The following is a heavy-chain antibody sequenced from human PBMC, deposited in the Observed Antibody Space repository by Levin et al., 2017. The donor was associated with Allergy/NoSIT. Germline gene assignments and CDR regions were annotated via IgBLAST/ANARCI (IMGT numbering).Heavy chain of an antibody. CDR3: AVYYDRREWTLDY. J-gene: IGHJ4*02. D-gene: IGHD3-22*01. Sequence: KVSCKGSGYSFTSYWIGWVRQLPGKGLEWMGIIYPGDSDTRYSPSFQGQVTISADKSISTAYLQWSSLKASDTAMYYCAVYYDRREWTLDYWGQGTLVTVSS. CDR2: IYPGDSDT. CDR1: GYSFTSYW. V-gene: IGHV5-51*01.